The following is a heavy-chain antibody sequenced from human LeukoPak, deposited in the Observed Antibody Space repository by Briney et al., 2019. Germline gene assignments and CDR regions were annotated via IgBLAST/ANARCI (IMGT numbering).Heavy chain of an antibody. Sequence: GGSLRLSCAASGSTFSDYYMSWIRQAPGKGLEWVSYISSSGSTIYYADSVKGRFTISRDNSKNTLYLQMNSLRAEDTAVYYCASESSSWAFDYWGQGTLVTVSS. D-gene: IGHD6-13*01. CDR1: GSTFSDYY. J-gene: IGHJ4*02. CDR3: ASESSSWAFDY. CDR2: ISSSGSTI. V-gene: IGHV3-11*04.